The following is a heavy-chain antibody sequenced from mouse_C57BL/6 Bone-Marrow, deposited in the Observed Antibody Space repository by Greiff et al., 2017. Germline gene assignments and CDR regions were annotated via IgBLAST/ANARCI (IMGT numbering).Heavy chain of an antibody. J-gene: IGHJ1*03. Sequence: QVQLKQSGPELVKPGASVKLSCKASGYTFTDYYINWVKQRPGQGLEWIGWIFPGSGSTYYNETFKGKATVTVDKSSSTAYMLLSSLTSEDSAVFIGARHPYWYFDVWGTGTTVTVSS. CDR3: ARHPYWYFDV. CDR1: GYTFTDYY. CDR2: IFPGSGST. V-gene: IGHV1-75*01.